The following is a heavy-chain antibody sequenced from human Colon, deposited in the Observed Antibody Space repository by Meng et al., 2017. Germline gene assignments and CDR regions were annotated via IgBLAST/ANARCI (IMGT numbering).Heavy chain of an antibody. CDR2: TYYRSEWQN. V-gene: IGHV6-1*01. CDR3: TTWYGEY. Sequence: QVQLQQSGPGLVKPSQTLSLTCAISGDSVSSNRALWHWVRQSPSRGLEWLGQTYYRSEWQNHYGVSVKSRITINADTSRNHFSLHLNSVTPEYTAVYYCTTWYGEYWGQGTLVTVSS. CDR1: GDSVSSNRAL. J-gene: IGHJ4*02. D-gene: IGHD3-10*01.